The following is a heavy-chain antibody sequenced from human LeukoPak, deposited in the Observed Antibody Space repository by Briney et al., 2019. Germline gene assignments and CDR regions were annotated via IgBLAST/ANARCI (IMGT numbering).Heavy chain of an antibody. CDR3: ARENFKVYWKGFDI. CDR2: IYYNGNT. V-gene: IGHV4-59*11. D-gene: IGHD1-1*01. Sequence: SETLSLTCNVSGGSISGHYWNWIRQSPGKGLEWIGYIYYNGNTKYNPSLSSRVIISLDTSNEQFSLKMTSVTAADTAVYFCARENFKVYWKGFDIWGQGTMATVSS. CDR1: GGSISGHY. J-gene: IGHJ3*02.